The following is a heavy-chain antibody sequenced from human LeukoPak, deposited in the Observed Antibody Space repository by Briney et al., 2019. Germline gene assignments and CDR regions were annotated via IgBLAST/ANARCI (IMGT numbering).Heavy chain of an antibody. CDR3: ARHALTYYYGSGRISWFDP. CDR1: GGSFSGYY. D-gene: IGHD3-10*01. Sequence: TSETLSLTCAVYGGSFSGYYWSWIRQPPGKGLEWIGEINHSGSTNYNPSLKSRVTISVDTSKNQFSLKLSSVTAADTAVYYCARHALTYYYGSGRISWFDPWGQGTLVTVSS. V-gene: IGHV4-34*01. CDR2: INHSGST. J-gene: IGHJ5*02.